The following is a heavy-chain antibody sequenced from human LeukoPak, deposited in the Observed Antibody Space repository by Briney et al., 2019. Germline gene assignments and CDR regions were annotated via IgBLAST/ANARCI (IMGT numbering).Heavy chain of an antibody. J-gene: IGHJ4*02. CDR3: ARGAEDIVVVPAAPYDY. CDR2: INHSGST. CDR1: GGSISSGSYY. Sequence: SETLSLTCTVSGGSISSGSYYWSWIRQPAGKGLEWIGEINHSGSTNYNPSLKSRVTISVDTSKNQFSLKLSSVTAADTAVYYCARGAEDIVVVPAAPYDYWGQGTLVTVSS. V-gene: IGHV4-61*10. D-gene: IGHD2-2*01.